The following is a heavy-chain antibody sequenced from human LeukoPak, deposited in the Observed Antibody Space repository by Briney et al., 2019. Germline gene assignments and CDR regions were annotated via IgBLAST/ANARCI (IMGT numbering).Heavy chain of an antibody. V-gene: IGHV3-53*01. D-gene: IGHD2-15*01. CDR3: AREVVSSPSYFDS. J-gene: IGHJ4*02. CDR2: FYRGDST. Sequence: PGGSLRLSCAASGFTVSSSYMYWVRQAPGKGLEWVSFFYRGDSTYYAESVRGRFTIFRDNSKNTLYLLMNSLIPEDTAVYYCAREVVSSPSYFDSWGQGTLVTVSS. CDR1: GFTVSSSY.